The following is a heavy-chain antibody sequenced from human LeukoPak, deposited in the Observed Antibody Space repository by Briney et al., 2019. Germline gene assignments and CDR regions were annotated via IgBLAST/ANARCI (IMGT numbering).Heavy chain of an antibody. V-gene: IGHV3-30*18. CDR2: ISYDGSNK. CDR3: ANGGGATRY. D-gene: IGHD1-26*01. CDR1: GFTFSSYG. Sequence: GGSLRLSCAASGFTFSSYGMHWVRQAPGKGLEWVGVISYDGSNKYYADSVKGRFTISRDNSKNTLYLQMNSLRAEDTAVYYCANGGGATRYWGQGTLVTVSS. J-gene: IGHJ4*02.